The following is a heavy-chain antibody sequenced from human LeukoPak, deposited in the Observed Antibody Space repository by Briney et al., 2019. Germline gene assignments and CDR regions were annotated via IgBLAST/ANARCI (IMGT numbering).Heavy chain of an antibody. Sequence: SETLSLTCIVSGGSISSFYWSWIRQPPGKGLEWIGYIYYKGNTNYSPSLTSRVTISLDTSKNQFSLKLTSLTAADTAVYYCARSYSSGSYYSPFDPWGQGTLVTVSS. V-gene: IGHV4-59*01. CDR1: GGSISSFY. J-gene: IGHJ5*02. CDR3: ARSYSSGSYYSPFDP. D-gene: IGHD3-10*01. CDR2: IYYKGNT.